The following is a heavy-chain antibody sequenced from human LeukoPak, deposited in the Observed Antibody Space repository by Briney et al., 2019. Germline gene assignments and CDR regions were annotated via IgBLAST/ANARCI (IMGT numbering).Heavy chain of an antibody. J-gene: IGHJ6*02. CDR1: GFTFTSSA. V-gene: IGHV1-58*02. Sequence: SVKVSCNASGFTFTSSAMQGVRQARGQRLEWIGWIVVGSGNTNYAQKFQERVTITRDMSTSTAYMELSSLRSEDTAVYYCAAAEVRGVIKDYYYGMDVWGQGTTVTVSS. CDR3: AAAEVRGVIKDYYYGMDV. CDR2: IVVGSGNT. D-gene: IGHD3-10*01.